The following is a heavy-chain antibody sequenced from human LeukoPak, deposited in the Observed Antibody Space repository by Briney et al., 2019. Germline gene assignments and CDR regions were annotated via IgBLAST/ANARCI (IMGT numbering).Heavy chain of an antibody. Sequence: SETLSLTCSVSGGSISSYYWSWIRRPAGKGLEWIGRIYTSGSTNYNPSLKSRVTMSVDTSKNQFSLKLSSVTAADTAVYYCARSDGSPDAFDIWGQGTMVTVSS. V-gene: IGHV4-4*07. J-gene: IGHJ3*02. CDR1: GGSISSYY. CDR3: ARSDGSPDAFDI. CDR2: IYTSGST.